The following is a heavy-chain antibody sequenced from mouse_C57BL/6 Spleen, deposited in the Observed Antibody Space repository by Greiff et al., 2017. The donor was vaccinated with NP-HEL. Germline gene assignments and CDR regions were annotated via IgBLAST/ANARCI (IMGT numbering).Heavy chain of an antibody. V-gene: IGHV5-17*01. D-gene: IGHD3-2*02. CDR1: GFTFSDYG. CDR2: ISSGSSTI. Sequence: EVKLVESGGGLVKPGGSLKLSCAASGFTFSDYGMHWVRQAPEKGLEWVAYISSGSSTIYYADTVKGRFTISRDNAKNTLFLQMTSLRSEDTAMYYCASEGSGQGYYAMDYWGQGTSVTVSS. J-gene: IGHJ4*01. CDR3: ASEGSGQGYYAMDY.